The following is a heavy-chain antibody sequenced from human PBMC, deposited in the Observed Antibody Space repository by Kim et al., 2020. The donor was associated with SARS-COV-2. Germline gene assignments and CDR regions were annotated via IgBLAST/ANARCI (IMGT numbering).Heavy chain of an antibody. CDR3: ARGPAGGFDY. Sequence: STYYNPSLKSRVTISVDTSKNQFSLKLSSVTAADTAVYYCARGPAGGFDYWGQGTLVTVSS. J-gene: IGHJ4*02. D-gene: IGHD6-25*01. CDR2: ST. V-gene: IGHV4-39*07.